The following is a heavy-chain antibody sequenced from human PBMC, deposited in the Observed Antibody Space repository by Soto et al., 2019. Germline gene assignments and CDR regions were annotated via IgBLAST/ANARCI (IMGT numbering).Heavy chain of an antibody. V-gene: IGHV1-8*01. CDR2: MNPNSGNT. Sequence: ASLKVSCKASGYTFTSYDINSVRRATGQGLEWMGWMNPNSGNTGYAQKFQGRVTMTRNTSISTAYMELSSLRSEDTAVYYCAGRNYDILTGFSWFDHWGQGTMVTAPQ. J-gene: IGHJ5*02. CDR3: AGRNYDILTGFSWFDH. D-gene: IGHD3-9*01. CDR1: GYTFTSYD.